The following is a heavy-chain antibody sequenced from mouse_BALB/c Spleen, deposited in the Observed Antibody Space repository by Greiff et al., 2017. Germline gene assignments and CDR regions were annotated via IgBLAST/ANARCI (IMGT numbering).Heavy chain of an antibody. Sequence: EVQLVESGGGLVKPGGSLKLSCAASGFAFSSYDMSWVRQTPEKRLEWVAYISSGGGRTYYPDTVKGRFTISRDNAKNTLYLQMSSLKSEDTAMYYCARQTTRLFAYWGQGTLVTVSA. J-gene: IGHJ3*01. D-gene: IGHD1-1*01. CDR3: ARQTTRLFAY. CDR2: ISSGGGRT. CDR1: GFAFSSYD. V-gene: IGHV5-12-1*01.